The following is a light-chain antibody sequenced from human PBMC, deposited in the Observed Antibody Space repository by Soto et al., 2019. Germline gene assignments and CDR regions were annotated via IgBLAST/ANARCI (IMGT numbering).Light chain of an antibody. V-gene: IGKV1-39*01. CDR3: QQTDRLLGT. CDR2: TTS. J-gene: IGKJ1*01. CDR1: QTVSKF. Sequence: SPPALSPIVGDRVSITCLASQTVSKFLNWYQQKPGKAPDLLIYTTSTLHSGVLSRFSGSGSGTDFTLAISSLQPEDFVTCYCQQTDRLLGTFGQGTKVDIK.